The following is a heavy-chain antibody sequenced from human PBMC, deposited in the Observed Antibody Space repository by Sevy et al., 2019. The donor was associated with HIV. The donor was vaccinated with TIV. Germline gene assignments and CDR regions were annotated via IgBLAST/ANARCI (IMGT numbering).Heavy chain of an antibody. Sequence: GGSPRLSCAASGVIFNSHAMSWVRQAPGKGLEWVSTISGSGGYTYYSDSVKGRFSISRDNSKNTVYLQMNSLRAEDTAVYYCTNRGIVIITGFDYWGQGTLVTVSS. CDR3: TNRGIVIITGFDY. V-gene: IGHV3-23*01. J-gene: IGHJ4*01. CDR1: GVIFNSHA. CDR2: ISGSGGYT. D-gene: IGHD1-20*01.